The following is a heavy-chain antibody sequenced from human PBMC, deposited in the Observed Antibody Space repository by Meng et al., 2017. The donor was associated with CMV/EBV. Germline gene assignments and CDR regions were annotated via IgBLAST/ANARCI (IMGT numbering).Heavy chain of an antibody. CDR2: IRYDGGKK. Sequence: GGSLRLSCAASGLTLSSYGIHWVRQSPGKGLEWVAFIRYDGGKKEYVDSVKGRFTISRDNSKNTVNLKMNSLRAEDTAGYYCTKDSGRGGHLWFRGVDYWGHGTLVTVSS. CDR1: GLTLSSYG. D-gene: IGHD3-10*01. CDR3: TKDSGRGGHLWFRGVDY. J-gene: IGHJ4*01. V-gene: IGHV3-30*02.